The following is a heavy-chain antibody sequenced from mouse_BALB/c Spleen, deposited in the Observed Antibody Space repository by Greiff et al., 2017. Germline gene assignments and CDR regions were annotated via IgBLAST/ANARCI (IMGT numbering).Heavy chain of an antibody. D-gene: IGHD2-1*01. CDR3: ARDQGGNYAWYCDV. J-gene: IGHJ1*01. CDR1: GFSLTSYG. CDR2: IWAGGST. Sequence: VQLVESGPGLVAPSQSLSITCTVSGFSLTSYGVHWVRQPPGKGLEWLGVIWAGGSTNYNSALMSRLSISKDNSKSQVFLKMNSLQTDDTAMYYCARDQGGNYAWYCDVGGAGTTVTVSS. V-gene: IGHV2-9*02.